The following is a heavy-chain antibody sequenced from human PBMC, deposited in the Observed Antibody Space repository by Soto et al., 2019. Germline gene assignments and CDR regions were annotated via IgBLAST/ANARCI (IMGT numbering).Heavy chain of an antibody. CDR1: GFTVSSNY. CDR2: IYSGGST. D-gene: IGHD3-16*01. Sequence: EVQLVESGGGLVQPGGSLRLSCAASGFTVSSNYMSWVRQAPGKGLEWVSVIYSGGSTYYADSVKVRFTISRDNSKNRRSXQMNSMRAEDTGVYYCASDQGKVSAGGYYYYGMAVWGQGTTVAVSS. V-gene: IGHV3-66*01. J-gene: IGHJ6*02. CDR3: ASDQGKVSAGGYYYYGMAV.